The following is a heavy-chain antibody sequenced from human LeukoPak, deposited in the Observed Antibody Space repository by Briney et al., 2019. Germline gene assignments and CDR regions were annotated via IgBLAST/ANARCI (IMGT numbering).Heavy chain of an antibody. Sequence: PSETLSLTCTVSGYSISSGYYWGWIRQPPGKGLEWIGSIYHSGSTYYNPSLKSRVTISVDTSKNQFSLNLTSVTAADTAVYYCATGGRRDDYWGQGTLVTVSS. V-gene: IGHV4-38-2*02. CDR2: IYHSGST. D-gene: IGHD3-16*01. J-gene: IGHJ4*02. CDR1: GYSISSGYY. CDR3: ATGGRRDDY.